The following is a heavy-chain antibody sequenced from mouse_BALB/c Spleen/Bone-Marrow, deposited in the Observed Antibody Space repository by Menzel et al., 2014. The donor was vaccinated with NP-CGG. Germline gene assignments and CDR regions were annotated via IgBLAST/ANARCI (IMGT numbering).Heavy chain of an antibody. CDR1: GFSLTNYG. CDR3: RGGPWFAY. Sequence: QVHVKQSGPGLVAPSQSLSITCTVSGFSLTNYGISWVRQPPGKGLEWLGVIWGDGSTNYHSALISRLSISKYNSKSQVLLKPNSLQTDDTATYYCRGGPWFAYWGQGTLVTVSA. V-gene: IGHV2-3*01. D-gene: IGHD3-3*01. J-gene: IGHJ3*01. CDR2: IWGDGST.